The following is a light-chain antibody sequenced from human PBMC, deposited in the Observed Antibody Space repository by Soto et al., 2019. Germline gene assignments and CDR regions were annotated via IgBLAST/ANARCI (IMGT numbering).Light chain of an antibody. CDR2: YDS. J-gene: IGLJ2*01. Sequence: SYELTQPPSVSVAPGKTARITCGGNNMGSKSVHWYQQKPGQAPVLVIYYDSDRPSGIPERFSGSNSGNTATLTISRVEAVDEAYYYCQVWDSSSDHPGVVFGGGTKLTVL. CDR3: QVWDSSSDHPGVV. V-gene: IGLV3-21*04. CDR1: NMGSKS.